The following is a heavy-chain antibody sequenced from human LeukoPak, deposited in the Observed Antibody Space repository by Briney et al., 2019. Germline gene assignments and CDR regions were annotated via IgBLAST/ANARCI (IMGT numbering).Heavy chain of an antibody. Sequence: GGSLRLSCAASGFTFSSYWMTWVRQTPGKGLEWVANVRMDGGEQYYMDSVEGRFTISRDNAKNSLYLQMYSLRPEDTAVYYCARDKGYNSAYWGRGTLVTVSS. D-gene: IGHD5-24*01. CDR2: VRMDGGEQ. CDR1: GFTFSSYW. J-gene: IGHJ4*02. CDR3: ARDKGYNSAY. V-gene: IGHV3-7*01.